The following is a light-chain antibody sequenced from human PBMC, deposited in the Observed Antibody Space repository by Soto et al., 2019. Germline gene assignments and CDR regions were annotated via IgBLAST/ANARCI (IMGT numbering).Light chain of an antibody. CDR2: GNS. V-gene: IGLV1-40*01. CDR1: SSNIGAGYD. CDR3: QSYDSSLSGDVV. Sequence: QSVLTKPPSVSGAPGQRVTISCTGSSSNIGAGYDVHWYQQLPGTAPKLLIYGNSNRPSGVPDRFSGSKSGTSASLSITGLQAEDEADDYCQSYDSSLSGDVVFGGGTKVTVL. J-gene: IGLJ2*01.